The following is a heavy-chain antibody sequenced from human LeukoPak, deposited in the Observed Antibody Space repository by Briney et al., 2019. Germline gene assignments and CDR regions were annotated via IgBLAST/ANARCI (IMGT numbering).Heavy chain of an antibody. D-gene: IGHD1-26*01. CDR3: ARSFSSGATASDY. CDR1: GFTFDDYG. CDR2: IYSGGST. V-gene: IGHV3-53*01. Sequence: GGSLRLSCAASGFTFDDYGMSWVRQAPGKGLEWVSVIYSGGSTHYADSVKGRFTISRDNSKNTLYLQMNSLRAEDTAVYYCARSFSSGATASDYWGQGTLVTVSS. J-gene: IGHJ4*02.